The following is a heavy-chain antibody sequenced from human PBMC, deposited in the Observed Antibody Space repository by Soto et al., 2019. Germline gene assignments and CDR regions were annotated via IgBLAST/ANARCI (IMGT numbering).Heavy chain of an antibody. Sequence: WESQKVPCKGSGYSFTNYGSSWIRKMTRKGEEWMGRIDPSYSYTNYGPSFQGHFTISAEKSITTAYLQWSNLKASDTAMYYCARLDYGDQRGYWGQGTLVTGS. CDR3: ARLDYGDQRGY. D-gene: IGHD4-17*01. J-gene: IGHJ4*02. CDR2: IDPSYSYT. CDR1: GYSFTNYG. V-gene: IGHV5-10-1*01.